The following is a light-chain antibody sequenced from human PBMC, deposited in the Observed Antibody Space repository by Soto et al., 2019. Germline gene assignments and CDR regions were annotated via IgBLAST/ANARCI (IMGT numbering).Light chain of an antibody. CDR3: QPSFSSPPT. CDR2: AAS. CDR1: QSISSY. Sequence: DIQMTQSPSSLSASVGDTVTITCRASQSISSYLSWYHQKPGKAPNLLIYAASTLQTGVPLRFSASGSGTDFTLTISSLQPEDSATYYCQPSFSSPPTFGQGTKLEI. V-gene: IGKV1-39*01. J-gene: IGKJ2*01.